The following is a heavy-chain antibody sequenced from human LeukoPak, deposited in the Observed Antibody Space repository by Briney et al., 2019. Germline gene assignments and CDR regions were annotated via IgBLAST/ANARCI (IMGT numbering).Heavy chain of an antibody. V-gene: IGHV3-30-3*01. J-gene: IGHJ3*02. D-gene: IGHD3-3*01. Sequence: GGSLRLSCAASGFTFSSYAMHWVRQAPGKGLEWVAVISYDGSNKYYADSVKGRFTISRDNSKNTLYLQMNSLRAEDTAVYYCARDWGYDFWSGYYTGDAFDIWGQGTMVTVSS. CDR2: ISYDGSNK. CDR3: ARDWGYDFWSGYYTGDAFDI. CDR1: GFTFSSYA.